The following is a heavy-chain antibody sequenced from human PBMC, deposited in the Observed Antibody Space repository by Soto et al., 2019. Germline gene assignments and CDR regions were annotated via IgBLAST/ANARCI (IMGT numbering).Heavy chain of an antibody. CDR1: GYTFTDYF. J-gene: IGHJ4*02. D-gene: IGHD2-21*02. CDR3: AISRRSTAIQDDH. V-gene: IGHV1-2*02. CDR2: INPKSGGT. Sequence: QVQLVQSGAEVKKPGASVKVSCKASGYTFTDYFIHWVRQAPGQGLEWMGWINPKSGGTNYAPNFQGRVTMHRDTSTSTAYMELTWLRFDDTAVHYCAISRRSTAIQDDHWGQGTLVTVSS.